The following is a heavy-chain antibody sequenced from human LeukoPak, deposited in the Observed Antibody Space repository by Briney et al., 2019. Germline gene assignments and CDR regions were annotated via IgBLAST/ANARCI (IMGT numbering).Heavy chain of an antibody. Sequence: GGSLRLSCEASGFTFSYYNMNWVRQAPGNGLEWVANIKRDESEKYYADSVKGRFTISRDNAKNSLYLQMNSLSAEDSAVYYCARDSGGALDQWGQGTLVTVSS. CDR2: IKRDESEK. CDR3: ARDSGGALDQ. J-gene: IGHJ4*02. CDR1: GFTFSYYN. V-gene: IGHV3-7*03. D-gene: IGHD3-16*01.